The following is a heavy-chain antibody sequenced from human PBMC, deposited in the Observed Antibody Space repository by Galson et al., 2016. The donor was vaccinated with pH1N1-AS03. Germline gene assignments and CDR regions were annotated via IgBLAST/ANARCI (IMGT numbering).Heavy chain of an antibody. D-gene: IGHD6-13*01. CDR3: ARGPAGTFDY. J-gene: IGHJ4*02. Sequence: SLRLSCAASGFTFSTYAMSWVRQAPGKGLEWVSAISGGGGSTYYAASVKGRFTISRDNSKNTLYLQMNSLRAEDTAVYYCARGPAGTFDYWGQGTLVTVSS. V-gene: IGHV3-23*01. CDR1: GFTFSTYA. CDR2: ISGGGGST.